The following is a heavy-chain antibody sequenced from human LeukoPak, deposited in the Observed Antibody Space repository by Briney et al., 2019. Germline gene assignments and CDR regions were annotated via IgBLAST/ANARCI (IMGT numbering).Heavy chain of an antibody. CDR1: GVSISSSSYY. D-gene: IGHD6-19*01. Sequence: SETLSLTCTVSGVSISSSSYYWGWIRQPPGKGLEWIGSIYYSGSTYYNPSLKSRVTISVDTSKNQFSLKLSSVTAADTAVYYCASSSGWYGYWGQGTLVTGSS. CDR2: IYYSGST. V-gene: IGHV4-39*01. CDR3: ASSSGWYGY. J-gene: IGHJ4*02.